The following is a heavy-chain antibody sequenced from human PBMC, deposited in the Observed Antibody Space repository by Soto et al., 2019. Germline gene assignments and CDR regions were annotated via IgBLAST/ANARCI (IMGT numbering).Heavy chain of an antibody. Sequence: PSETLSLTCTVSGGSISSGGYYWSWIRQHPGKGLEWIGYIYYSGSTYYNPSLKSRVTISVDTSKNQFSLKLSSLTAADTAVYYCARDPIFGVANDWGQGTLVTVSS. V-gene: IGHV4-31*03. CDR1: GGSISSGGYY. D-gene: IGHD3-3*01. CDR2: IYYSGST. CDR3: ARDPIFGVAND. J-gene: IGHJ4*02.